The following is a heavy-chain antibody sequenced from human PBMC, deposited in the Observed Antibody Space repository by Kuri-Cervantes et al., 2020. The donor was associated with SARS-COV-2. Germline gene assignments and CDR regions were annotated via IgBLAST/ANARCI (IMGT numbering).Heavy chain of an antibody. V-gene: IGHV3-66*02. J-gene: IGHJ4*02. CDR3: AREEVLNFDY. CDR1: GFTVSSNY. CDR2: IYSGDNT. D-gene: IGHD3-10*01. Sequence: ESLKISCAASGFTVSSNYMSWVRQAPGKGLEWVSVIYSGDNTEYADSVKGRFTISRDNSKNTMYLQMNSLRAEDTAVYYCAREEVLNFDYWGQGTLVTVSS.